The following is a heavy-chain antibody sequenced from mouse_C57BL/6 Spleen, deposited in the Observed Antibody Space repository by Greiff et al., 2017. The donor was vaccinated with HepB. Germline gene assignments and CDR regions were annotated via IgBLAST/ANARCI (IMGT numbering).Heavy chain of an antibody. CDR1: GYNINDYY. Sequence: EVKLQESGAELVKPGASVKLSCTASGYNINDYYMHWVKQRTEQRLEWIGRIDPEDGDTNYAPKFQGKATITADPSSNTAYLQLSSLTSEDTAVYYCANGNYYAMDYWGQGTSVTVSS. CDR2: IDPEDGDT. CDR3: ANGNYYAMDY. J-gene: IGHJ4*01. V-gene: IGHV14-2*01. D-gene: IGHD2-1*01.